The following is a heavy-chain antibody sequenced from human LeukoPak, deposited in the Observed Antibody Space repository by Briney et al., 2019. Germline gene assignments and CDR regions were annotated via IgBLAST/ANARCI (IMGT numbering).Heavy chain of an antibody. V-gene: IGHV3-11*04. CDR1: GFTFSDYY. CDR2: LSSSGNMI. CDR3: AKDRAAAGPKYYYYYMDV. J-gene: IGHJ6*03. D-gene: IGHD6-13*01. Sequence: GGSLRLSCAASGFTFSDYYINWIRQAPGMGLEWVAYLSSSGNMIYYSDSVKGRFTISRDNSKNTLYLQMNSLRAEDTAVYYCAKDRAAAGPKYYYYYMDVWGKGTTVTISS.